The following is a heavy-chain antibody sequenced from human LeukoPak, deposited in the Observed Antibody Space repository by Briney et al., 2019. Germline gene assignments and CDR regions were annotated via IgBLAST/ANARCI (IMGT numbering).Heavy chain of an antibody. Sequence: GGSLRLSCEGTGFTFSNHAMSWVRQAPGKGLEWISVISGSGASAYYADSVKGRFTISRDSSKNTLYLQMNSLRAEDTAVYYCAKDQDSGYDFDYWGQGTLVTVSS. CDR2: ISGSGASA. D-gene: IGHD5-12*01. V-gene: IGHV3-23*01. CDR3: AKDQDSGYDFDY. CDR1: GFTFSNHA. J-gene: IGHJ4*02.